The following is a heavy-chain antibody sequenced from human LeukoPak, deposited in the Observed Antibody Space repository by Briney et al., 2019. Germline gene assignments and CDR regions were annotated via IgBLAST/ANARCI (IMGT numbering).Heavy chain of an antibody. Sequence: GGSLRLSCAASGFTFSTYGMRWVRQAPGKGLEWVAVIWFDGSERYYGDSVKGRFTISRDNSKNTLYLQMDNLRVEDTAVYYCASDKPTRHNAFDIWGQGTTVIVSP. CDR2: IWFDGSER. CDR1: GFTFSTYG. CDR3: ASDKPTRHNAFDI. J-gene: IGHJ3*02. V-gene: IGHV3-33*01.